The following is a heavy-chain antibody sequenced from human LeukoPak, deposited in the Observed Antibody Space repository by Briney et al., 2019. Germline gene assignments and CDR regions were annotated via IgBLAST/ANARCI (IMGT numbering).Heavy chain of an antibody. CDR3: ARADYYGSGNYYTSDY. J-gene: IGHJ4*02. V-gene: IGHV3-48*01. D-gene: IGHD3-10*01. Sequence: PGGSLRLSCAASGFTFSSYSMNWVRQAPGKGLEWVSYIRSSSSTMYYADSVKGRFTISRDNAKNSLYLQMNSLRAEDTAVYYCARADYYGSGNYYTSDYWGQGTLVTVYS. CDR2: IRSSSSTM. CDR1: GFTFSSYS.